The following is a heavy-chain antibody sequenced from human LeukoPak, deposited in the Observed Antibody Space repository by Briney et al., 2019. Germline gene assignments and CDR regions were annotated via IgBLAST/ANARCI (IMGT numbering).Heavy chain of an antibody. D-gene: IGHD3-10*01. V-gene: IGHV3-23*01. CDR2: ISPDGGTT. Sequence: AGESLRLSCTVSGFTFSGYSMNWVRQAPGKGLEWVSIISPDGGTTGYADSVRGRFTVSRDNSNSTLYLQMNSLRAGDTATYYCAKKAHVAVGLYYFDHWGRGTLVTVSS. CDR3: AKKAHVAVGLYYFDH. J-gene: IGHJ4*02. CDR1: GFTFSGYS.